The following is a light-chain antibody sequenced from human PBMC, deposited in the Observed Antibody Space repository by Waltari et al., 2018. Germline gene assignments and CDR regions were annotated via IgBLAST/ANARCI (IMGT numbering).Light chain of an antibody. V-gene: IGLV3-1*01. J-gene: IGLJ3*02. CDR2: QDT. Sequence: WHQQRPGQSPLLVFYQDTKRPSEIPERFSGSKSANAATLTITGTQARDEADYYCQALGTGAWVFGGGTKLTVL. CDR3: QALGTGAWV.